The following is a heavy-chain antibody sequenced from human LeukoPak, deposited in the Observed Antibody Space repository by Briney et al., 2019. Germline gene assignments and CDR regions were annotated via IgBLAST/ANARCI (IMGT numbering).Heavy chain of an antibody. V-gene: IGHV3-7*03. CDR1: GFTFSSYW. Sequence: GGSLRLSCAASGFTFSSYWMSWVRQAPGKGLEWVANINQDGSEKHYVDSVEGRFTISRDNDENSLYLQMNSLRADDTAVYYCAKDQHYFESNIYYYYFDSWGQGVLVTVSS. D-gene: IGHD3-22*01. CDR2: INQDGSEK. J-gene: IGHJ4*02. CDR3: AKDQHYFESNIYYYYFDS.